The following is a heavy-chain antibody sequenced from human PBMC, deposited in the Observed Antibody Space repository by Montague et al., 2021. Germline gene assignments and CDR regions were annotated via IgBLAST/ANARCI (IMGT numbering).Heavy chain of an antibody. J-gene: IGHJ4*02. CDR3: ARAEDYYGSGSYLGFDY. D-gene: IGHD3-10*01. V-gene: IGHV4-31*03. Sequence: TLSLTCTVSGGSISSGGYYWSWIRQLPGKGLEWIGYIFYSGNTYYNPSLKSRVTISVDTSKNQFSLKLSSVTAADTAVYYCARAEDYYGSGSYLGFDYWGQGTLGTVSS. CDR2: IFYSGNT. CDR1: GGSISSGGYY.